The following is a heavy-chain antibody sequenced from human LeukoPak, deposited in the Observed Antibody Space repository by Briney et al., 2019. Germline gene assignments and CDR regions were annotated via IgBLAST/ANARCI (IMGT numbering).Heavy chain of an antibody. CDR3: AELGITMIGGV. Sequence: GGSLRLSCAASGFTFSSYGMSWVRQAPGKGLEWGSAISGSGGSTYYADSVKGRFTISRDNSKNTLYLQMNRLRAEDTAVYYCAELGITMIGGVWGKGTTVTISS. J-gene: IGHJ6*04. CDR1: GFTFSSYG. CDR2: ISGSGGST. V-gene: IGHV3-23*01. D-gene: IGHD3-10*02.